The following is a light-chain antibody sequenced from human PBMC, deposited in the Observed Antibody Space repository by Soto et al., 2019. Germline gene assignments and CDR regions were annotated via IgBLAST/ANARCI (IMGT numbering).Light chain of an antibody. CDR3: GTWDSSLSAVV. CDR2: DSN. V-gene: IGLV1-51*01. J-gene: IGLJ2*01. Sequence: QSVLTQPPSVSAARGQKVTLSCSGSSSNIGNNDVSWYQQFPGTAPKLLIYDSNKRPSGIPDRVSGSKSGTSATLGITGLQTGDEADYYCGTWDSSLSAVVFGGGTKLTVL. CDR1: SSNIGNND.